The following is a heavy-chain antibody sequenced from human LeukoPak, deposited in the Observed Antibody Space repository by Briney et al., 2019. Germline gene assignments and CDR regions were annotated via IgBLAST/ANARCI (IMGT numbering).Heavy chain of an antibody. Sequence: GGSLRLFCEASGFTFSSHAMSGVRQAPGKGLEWVSGIIDSGDITYYANSVKGRFTISRDNSKNTLYLQMNSLRAEDTAVYYCAKLGGQEVYNYYVGVWGKGTTVAVSS. CDR3: AKLGGQEVYNYYVGV. D-gene: IGHD3-16*01. CDR1: GFTFSSHA. V-gene: IGHV3-23*01. J-gene: IGHJ6*03. CDR2: IIDSGDIT.